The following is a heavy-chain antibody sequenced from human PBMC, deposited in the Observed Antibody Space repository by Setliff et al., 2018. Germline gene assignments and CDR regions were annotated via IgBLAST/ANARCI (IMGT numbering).Heavy chain of an antibody. CDR2: VYWDGDQ. J-gene: IGHJ5*02. CDR3: ALRRGNEWHLVRWFDP. CDR1: GFSLNTTGEG. V-gene: IGHV2-5*02. D-gene: IGHD6-6*01. Sequence: SGPTLVNPTQTLTLTCTFSGFSLNTTGEGVDWIRQPPGEALEWLALVYWDGDQRYSPSLNSRLSITKDSSKSQVFLTMTNMDPVDTATYYCALRRGNEWHLVRWFDPWGPGIQVTVSS.